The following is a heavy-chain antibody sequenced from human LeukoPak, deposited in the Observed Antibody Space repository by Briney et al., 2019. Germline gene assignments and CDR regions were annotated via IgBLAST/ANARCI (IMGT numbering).Heavy chain of an antibody. CDR2: LYYSVST. V-gene: IGHV4-59*08. CDR1: GVSLSSYY. J-gene: IGHJ3*02. CDR3: ARRHYYYDSSGYLHDAFDI. D-gene: IGHD3-22*01. Sequence: SETLSLTCTVSGVSLSSYYWSWIRQPPGKALEYIGYLYYSVSTNYTPSLKSRVTISVDTSKNQFSLKLSSVTAADTAVYHCARRHYYYDSSGYLHDAFDIWGQGTMVSVSS.